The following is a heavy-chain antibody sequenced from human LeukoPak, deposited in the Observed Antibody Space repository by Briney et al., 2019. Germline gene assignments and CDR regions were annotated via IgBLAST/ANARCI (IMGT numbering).Heavy chain of an antibody. CDR3: ARLRWYGDY. Sequence: SETLSLTCTVSGVSSSSSSYYWGWIRQPPGKGPGWIGSINYSGSTYYSSSLKSRVTISIDTSKNQFPLKLSSVTAADTAVYYCARLRWYGDYWGQGTLVTVSS. D-gene: IGHD6-13*01. CDR1: GVSSSSSSYY. J-gene: IGHJ4*02. CDR2: INYSGST. V-gene: IGHV4-39*01.